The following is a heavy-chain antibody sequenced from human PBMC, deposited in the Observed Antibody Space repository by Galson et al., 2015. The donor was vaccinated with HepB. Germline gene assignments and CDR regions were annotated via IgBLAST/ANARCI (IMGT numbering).Heavy chain of an antibody. D-gene: IGHD1-1*01. CDR1: GFTFSSYS. CDR3: AREVVALRNDVRTYYFDY. Sequence: SLRLSCAASGFTFSSYSMNWVRQAPGKGLEWVSSISSSNSYIYYTDSVKGRFTISRDNAKNSLYLQMNSLRAEDTAVYYCAREVVALRNDVRTYYFDYWGQGTLVTVSS. J-gene: IGHJ4*02. CDR2: ISSSNSYI. V-gene: IGHV3-21*01.